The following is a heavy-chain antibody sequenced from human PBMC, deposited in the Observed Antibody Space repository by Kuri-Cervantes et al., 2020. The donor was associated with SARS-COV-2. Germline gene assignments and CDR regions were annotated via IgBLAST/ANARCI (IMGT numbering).Heavy chain of an antibody. D-gene: IGHD3-3*01. CDR2: IYYSGGA. CDR1: GGSIRSGDYY. CDR3: ARRTNVGVVPVFDP. V-gene: IGHV4-30-4*08. J-gene: IGHJ5*02. Sequence: LRLSCTVSGGSIRSGDYYWTWVRQPPGKGLEWIGNIYYSGGAFYNPSLKSRLTVSVDTSKNQFSLKLTSVTAADTAVYYCARRTNVGVVPVFDPWGQGTLVTVSS.